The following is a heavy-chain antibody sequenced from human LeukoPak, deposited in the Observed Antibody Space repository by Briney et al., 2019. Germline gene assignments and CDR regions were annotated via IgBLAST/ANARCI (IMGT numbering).Heavy chain of an antibody. CDR3: VRGGDL. J-gene: IGHJ4*02. CDR2: INEDGNEK. D-gene: IGHD6-25*01. CDR1: GFTFSDYW. Sequence: GGSLRLSCAVSGFTFSDYWMTWVRQAPGKGLEWVANINEDGNEKNYLDSVKGRFTVSRDHAENSVYLQMNTLRVEDTAVYYCVRGGDLWGQGTLVTVSS. V-gene: IGHV3-7*05.